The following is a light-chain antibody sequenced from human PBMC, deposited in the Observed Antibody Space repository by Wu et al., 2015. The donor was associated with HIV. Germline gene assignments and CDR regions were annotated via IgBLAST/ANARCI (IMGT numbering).Light chain of an antibody. CDR3: QQSNSVPHT. V-gene: IGKV1-12*01. CDR2: ASS. Sequence: DIQLTQSPSSVSASVGGRVTITCRASQGIGSWLGWYQQKLGKAPKLLIYASSNLQSGVPSRFSGSGSGTDFTLTISSLQPEDFATCYCQQSNSVPHTFGQGTKLEMK. CDR1: QGIGSW. J-gene: IGKJ2*01.